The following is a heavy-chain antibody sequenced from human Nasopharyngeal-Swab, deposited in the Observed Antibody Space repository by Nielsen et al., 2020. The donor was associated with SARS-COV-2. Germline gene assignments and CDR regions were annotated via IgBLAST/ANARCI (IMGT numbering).Heavy chain of an antibody. D-gene: IGHD2-8*01. J-gene: IGHJ4*02. CDR2: IYYSGST. CDR3: AGTTDCTNGVCYQIFDY. CDR1: GGSISSGGYY. Sequence: SETLSLTCTVSGGSISSGGYYWSWIRQHPGKGLEWIGYIYYSGSTYYNPSLKSRVTISVDTSKNQFSLKLSSVTAADTAVYYCAGTTDCTNGVCYQIFDYWGQGTQVTVSS. V-gene: IGHV4-31*03.